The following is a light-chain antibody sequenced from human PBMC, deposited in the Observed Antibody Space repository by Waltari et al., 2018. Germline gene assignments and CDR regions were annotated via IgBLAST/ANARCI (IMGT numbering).Light chain of an antibody. J-gene: IGLJ2*01. CDR2: EVS. Sequence: QAALTQSPSVSGSPGQSVTISCTGTSSDIGGYNRVSWYQQHPGKATKLMIYEVSKRPSGVSDRFSGSKSGTTASLTISVHQAEDEADYYGSSYASRSTLLFGGGTRLTVL. V-gene: IGLV2-14*01. CDR1: SSDIGGYNR. CDR3: SSYASRSTLL.